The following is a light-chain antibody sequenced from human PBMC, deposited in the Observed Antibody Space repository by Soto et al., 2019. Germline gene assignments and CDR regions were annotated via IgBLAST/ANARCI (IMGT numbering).Light chain of an antibody. CDR1: SSNIGNAH. J-gene: IGLJ3*02. CDR3: GTRDSSVNDWV. Sequence: QSVLTQPPSVSAAPGQKVTISCSGSSSNIGNAHVSWYQQFPGTAPKLLIYGDNKRPSGIPDRFSGSKAGTSATLGITGVQTGDEADYYCGTRDSSVNDWVFGGGTQLTVL. CDR2: GDN. V-gene: IGLV1-51*01.